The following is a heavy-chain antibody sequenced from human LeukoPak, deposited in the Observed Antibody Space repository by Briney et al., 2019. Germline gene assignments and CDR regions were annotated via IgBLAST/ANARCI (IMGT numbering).Heavy chain of an antibody. CDR3: ARARKDYDSSGYYYFDY. D-gene: IGHD3-22*01. V-gene: IGHV3-21*01. CDR1: GFTFSSYS. CDR2: ISSSSSYI. J-gene: IGHJ4*02. Sequence: GGSLRLSCAASGFTFSSYSMNWVRQAPGKGLEWVSSISSSSSYIYYADSVKGRFTISRDNAKNSLYLQMNSLRAEDTAVYYCARARKDYDSSGYYYFDYWGQGTLVTVSS.